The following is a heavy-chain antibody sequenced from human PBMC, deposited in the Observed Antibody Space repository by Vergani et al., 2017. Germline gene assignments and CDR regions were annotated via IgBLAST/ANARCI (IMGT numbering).Heavy chain of an antibody. CDR3: ARSNSGXYYGGDYYYDGMDV. CDR1: GGTFSSYA. Sequence: QVQLVQSGAEVKKPGSSVKVSCKASGGTFSSYAISWVRQAPGQGLEWMGGIIPIFGTANYAQKFQGRVTITADESTSTAYMELSSLRSEDTAVYYCARSNSGXYYGGDYYYDGMDVWGQGTTVTVSS. D-gene: IGHD1-26*01. CDR2: IIPIFGTA. V-gene: IGHV1-69*12. J-gene: IGHJ6*02.